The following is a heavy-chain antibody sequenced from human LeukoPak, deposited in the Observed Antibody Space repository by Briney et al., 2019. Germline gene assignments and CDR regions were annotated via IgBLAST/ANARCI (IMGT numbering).Heavy chain of an antibody. CDR3: ASIEDGYIDY. V-gene: IGHV3-66*01. J-gene: IGHJ4*02. CDR2: TYSGGST. CDR1: GFTVSSNY. Sequence: GGSLRLSCAASGFTVSSNYMSWVRQAPGKGLEWVSVTYSGGSTYYADSVKGRFTISRDNSKNTLYLQMNSLRAEDTAVYYCASIEDGYIDYWGQGTLVTVSS. D-gene: IGHD5-24*01.